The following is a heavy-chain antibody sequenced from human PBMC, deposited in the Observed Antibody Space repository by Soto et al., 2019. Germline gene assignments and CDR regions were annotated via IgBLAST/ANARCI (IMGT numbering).Heavy chain of an antibody. Sequence: SETLSLTCTVSGGSISSSSYYWGWIRQPPGKGLEWIGSIYYSGSTYYNPSLKSRVTISVDTSKNQFSLKLSSVTAADTAVYYCARHPLVMVITGWLDPWGQGTLVTVSS. J-gene: IGHJ5*02. CDR3: ARHPLVMVITGWLDP. CDR1: GGSISSSSYY. CDR2: IYYSGST. V-gene: IGHV4-39*01. D-gene: IGHD3-22*01.